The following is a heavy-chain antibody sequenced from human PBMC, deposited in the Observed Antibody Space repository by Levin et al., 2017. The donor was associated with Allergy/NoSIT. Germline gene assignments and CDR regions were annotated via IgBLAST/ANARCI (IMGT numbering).Heavy chain of an antibody. Sequence: PGGSLRLSCAASGFTFSSYWMHWVRQAPGKGLVWVSRIISDGSSTNYADSVKGRFTISRDNAKNTLYLQMNSLRAEDTAVYYCARGALTIFGLDWFDPWGQGTLVTVSS. D-gene: IGHD3-3*01. CDR3: ARGALTIFGLDWFDP. J-gene: IGHJ5*02. V-gene: IGHV3-74*01. CDR2: IISDGSST. CDR1: GFTFSSYW.